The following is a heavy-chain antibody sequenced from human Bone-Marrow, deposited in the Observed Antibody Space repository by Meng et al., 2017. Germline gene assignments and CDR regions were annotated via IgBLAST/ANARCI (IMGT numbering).Heavy chain of an antibody. CDR3: TTDIYYDSSL. J-gene: IGHJ4*02. Sequence: GRLAEVGGGLIQPGGSLRLSCAASGFTVSSKYMSWVRQSPGKGLEWVSVMYSGGDTHYTDSVKGRFTISRDNSKNTLYLQMNNLRAEDTAVYYCTTDIYYDSSLWGQGTLVTVSS. D-gene: IGHD3-22*01. V-gene: IGHV3-53*01. CDR2: MYSGGDT. CDR1: GFTVSSKY.